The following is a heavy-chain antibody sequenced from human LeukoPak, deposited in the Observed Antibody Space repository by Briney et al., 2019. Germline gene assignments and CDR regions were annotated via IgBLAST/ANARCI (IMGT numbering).Heavy chain of an antibody. V-gene: IGHV4-34*01. J-gene: IGHJ6*03. CDR3: ARGIVVVVPAAMKYYYYYYMDV. D-gene: IGHD2-2*01. CDR1: GGSFSGYY. Sequence: PSETLSLTCAVYGGSFSGYYWSWIRQPPGKGLEWIGEINHSGSTNYNPSLKSRVTIPVDTSKNQFSLKLSSVTAADTAVYYCARGIVVVVPAAMKYYYYYYMDVWGKGTTVTVSS. CDR2: INHSGST.